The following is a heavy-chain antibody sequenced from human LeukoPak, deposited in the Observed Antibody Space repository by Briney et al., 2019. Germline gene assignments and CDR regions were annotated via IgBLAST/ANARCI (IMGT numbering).Heavy chain of an antibody. D-gene: IGHD3-22*01. J-gene: IGHJ4*02. V-gene: IGHV3-30-3*01. CDR3: ARGIDYYDSSGYHYVDY. Sequence: GGSLRLSCAASGFTFSSYAMHWVRQAPGKGLEWVAVISFDGSNKYYADSVKGRFTISRDNSKNTLYLQMNSLRAVDTAVYYCARGIDYYDSSGYHYVDYWGQGTLVTVSS. CDR2: ISFDGSNK. CDR1: GFTFSSYA.